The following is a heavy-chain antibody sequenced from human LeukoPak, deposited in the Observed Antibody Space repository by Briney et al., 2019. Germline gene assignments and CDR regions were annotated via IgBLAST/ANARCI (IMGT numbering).Heavy chain of an antibody. Sequence: ASVTVSCKASGYTFTSYGISWVRQAPGQGLEWMGWISAYNGNTNYAQKLQGRVTMTTVTSTSTAYMELRSLRSDDTAVYYCARESYGDYEEYYYGMDVWGQGTTVTVSS. D-gene: IGHD4-17*01. CDR2: ISAYNGNT. V-gene: IGHV1-18*01. CDR1: GYTFTSYG. CDR3: ARESYGDYEEYYYGMDV. J-gene: IGHJ6*02.